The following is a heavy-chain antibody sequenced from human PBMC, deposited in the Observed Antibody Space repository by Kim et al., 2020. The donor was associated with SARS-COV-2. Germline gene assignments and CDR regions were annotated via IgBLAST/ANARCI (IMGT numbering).Heavy chain of an antibody. CDR3: ARAEGAYYPSWPRYYYGMDV. Sequence: GGSLRLSCAASGFTFSSYAMHWVRQAPGKGLEWVAVISYDGSNKYYADSVKGRFTISRDNSKNTLYLQMNSLRAEDTAVYYCARAEGAYYPSWPRYYYGMDVWGQGTTVTVSS. D-gene: IGHD3-10*01. J-gene: IGHJ6*02. CDR2: ISYDGSNK. CDR1: GFTFSSYA. V-gene: IGHV3-30*04.